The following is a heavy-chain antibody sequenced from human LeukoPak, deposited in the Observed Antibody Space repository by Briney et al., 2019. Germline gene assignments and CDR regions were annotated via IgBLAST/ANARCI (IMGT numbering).Heavy chain of an antibody. V-gene: IGHV5-51*01. CDR3: ARVVSIAAAGTLKSRRYYFDY. CDR1: GYSFTSYW. D-gene: IGHD6-13*01. J-gene: IGHJ4*02. CDR2: IYPGDSDT. Sequence: GEALKISLNGPGYSFTSYWIGLVRQMPGKGLEWIGIIYPGDSDTRYSPSFQGQVTISADKSISTAYLQWSSLKASDTAMYYCARVVSIAAAGTLKSRRYYFDYWGQGTLVTVSS.